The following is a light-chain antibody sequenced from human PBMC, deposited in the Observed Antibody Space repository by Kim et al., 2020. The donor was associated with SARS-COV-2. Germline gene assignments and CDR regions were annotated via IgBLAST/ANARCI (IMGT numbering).Light chain of an antibody. Sequence: SVSVGDRVTITCRASQSPSRWLAWYQMKPGKAPKLLIYKTSTLEGGVPTRFSGTESGTEFSLTISSLQPEDFGTYFCQQYNSYPYTVGQGTKLEI. CDR1: QSPSRW. J-gene: IGKJ2*01. CDR2: KTS. CDR3: QQYNSYPYT. V-gene: IGKV1-5*03.